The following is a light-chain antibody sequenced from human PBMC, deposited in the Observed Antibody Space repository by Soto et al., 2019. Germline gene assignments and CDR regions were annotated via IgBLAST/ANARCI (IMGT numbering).Light chain of an antibody. CDR3: RSYTSSSTLYV. J-gene: IGLJ1*01. Sequence: QSVLTQPTSGSGSPGQSITISCTGTSSDVGGYNYVSWYQQHPGKAPKLMIYEVSNRPSGVSNRFSGSKSGNTASLTISGLQAEDEADYYCRSYTSSSTLYVFGTGTKVTVL. V-gene: IGLV2-14*01. CDR1: SSDVGGYNY. CDR2: EVS.